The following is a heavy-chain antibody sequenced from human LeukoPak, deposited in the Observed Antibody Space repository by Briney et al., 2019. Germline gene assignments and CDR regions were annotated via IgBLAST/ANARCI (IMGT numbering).Heavy chain of an antibody. J-gene: IGHJ4*02. V-gene: IGHV3-30-3*01. CDR2: ISYDGSNK. D-gene: IGHD6-19*01. CDR1: GFTFSSYA. Sequence: GGSLRLSCAASGFTFSSYAMHWVRQAPGKGLEWVAVISYDGSNKYYADSVKGRFTISRDNSKNTLYLQMNSLRAEDTAVYYCARDKRAYSSGWSEYYFDYWGQGTLVTVSS. CDR3: ARDKRAYSSGWSEYYFDY.